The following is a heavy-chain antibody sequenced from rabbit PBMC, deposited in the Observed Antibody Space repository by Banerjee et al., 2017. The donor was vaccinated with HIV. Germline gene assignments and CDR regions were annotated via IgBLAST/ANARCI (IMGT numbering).Heavy chain of an antibody. CDR2: IVVGSSGNT. D-gene: IGHD4-2*01. CDR3: ARIGGYAGYFKL. CDR1: GFDFSSTYY. J-gene: IGHJ4*01. V-gene: IGHV1S45*01. Sequence: QEQLVESGGGLVQPEGSLTLTCTASGFDFSSTYYMCWVRQAPGKGLEWIACIVVGSSGNTVYASWAKGRFTISKTSSTTATLQMTSLTAADTATYFCARIGGYAGYFKLRGPGTLVTVS.